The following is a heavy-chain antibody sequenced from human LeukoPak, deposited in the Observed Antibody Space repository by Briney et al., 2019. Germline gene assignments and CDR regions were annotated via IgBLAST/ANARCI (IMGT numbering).Heavy chain of an antibody. CDR1: GFTFSSYA. V-gene: IGHV3-30*18. CDR3: AKVGDYGDYALDY. CDR2: ISYDGSYK. J-gene: IGHJ4*02. D-gene: IGHD4-17*01. Sequence: QSGGSLRLSCAASGFTFSSYAIHWVRQAPGKGLEWVAVISYDGSYKYYADSVKGRFTISRDNSKNTLYLQMNSLRAEDTAVYYCAKVGDYGDYALDYWGQGTLVTVSS.